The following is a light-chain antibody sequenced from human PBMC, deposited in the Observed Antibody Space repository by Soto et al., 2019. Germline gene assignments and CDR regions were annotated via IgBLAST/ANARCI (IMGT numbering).Light chain of an antibody. V-gene: IGLV2-8*01. CDR2: EVS. Sequence: QSALTQPPSASGSPGQSVTISCTGTSSDIGAYTYVSWYQQHPGKAPKLMIHEVSKRPSGVPDRYAGSKSGNTASRTVSGLQAEDEADCYCCSYAGSNERWVFGGGTKVTVL. CDR3: CSYAGSNERWV. J-gene: IGLJ3*02. CDR1: SSDIGAYTY.